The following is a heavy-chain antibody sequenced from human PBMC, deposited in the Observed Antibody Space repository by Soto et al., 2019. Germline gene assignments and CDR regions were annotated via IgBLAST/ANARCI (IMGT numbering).Heavy chain of an antibody. CDR2: IYYSGST. J-gene: IGHJ4*02. D-gene: IGHD3-22*01. V-gene: IGHV4-30-4*01. Sequence: PSETLSLTCTVSGGSISSGDYYWSWIRQPPGKGLEWIGYIYYSGSTYYNPSLKSRVTISVDTSKNQFSLKLSSVTAADTAVYYCARAHYYDSSGYYSHIVDWGQGTLVTVSS. CDR1: GGSISSGDYY. CDR3: ARAHYYDSSGYYSHIVD.